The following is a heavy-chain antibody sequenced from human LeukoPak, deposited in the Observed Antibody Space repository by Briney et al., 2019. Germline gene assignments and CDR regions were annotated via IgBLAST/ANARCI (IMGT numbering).Heavy chain of an antibody. Sequence: GGSLRLSCAASGFTFSSYAMSWVRQAPGKGLEWVSAISGSGGSTYYADSVKGRFTISRDNTKNSLYLQMNSLRAEDTAVYYCAREWGSSSLDYWGQGTLVTVSS. D-gene: IGHD6-13*01. J-gene: IGHJ4*02. V-gene: IGHV3-23*01. CDR1: GFTFSSYA. CDR3: AREWGSSSLDY. CDR2: ISGSGGST.